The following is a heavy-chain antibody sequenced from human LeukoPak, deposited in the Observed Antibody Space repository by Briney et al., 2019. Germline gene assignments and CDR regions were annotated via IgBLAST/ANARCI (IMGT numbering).Heavy chain of an antibody. CDR2: IDPSGTAL. D-gene: IGHD1-20*01. J-gene: IGHJ4*02. CDR1: GFTIRDYV. Sequence: KPGGSLRLSCAASGFTIRDYVMSWVRQAPGKGLEWVSCIDPSGTALYYADSVKGRFTVSRDNGKNSLSLQLRSLRAEDTALYYCARAAYNWNWGQGTLVTVSS. V-gene: IGHV3-11*01. CDR3: ARAAYNWN.